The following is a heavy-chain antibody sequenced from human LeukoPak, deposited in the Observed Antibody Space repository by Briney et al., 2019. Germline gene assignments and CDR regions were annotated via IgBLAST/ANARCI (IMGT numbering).Heavy chain of an antibody. CDR3: AKDRTYYDILTGYYYYYYGMDV. CDR1: GFTSSSYA. D-gene: IGHD3-9*01. Sequence: GGSLRLSCAASGFTSSSYARSWVRQAPGKGLEWVSAISGSGGSTYYADSVKGRFTISRDNSKNTMYLQMNSLRAEDTAVYYCAKDRTYYDILTGYYYYYYGMDVWGQGTTVTVSS. CDR2: ISGSGGST. J-gene: IGHJ6*02. V-gene: IGHV3-23*01.